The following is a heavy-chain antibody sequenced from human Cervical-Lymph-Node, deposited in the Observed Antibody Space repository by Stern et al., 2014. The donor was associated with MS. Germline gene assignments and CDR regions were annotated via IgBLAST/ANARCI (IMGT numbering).Heavy chain of an antibody. CDR1: GFTFSTYA. CDR2: TWYDGSNK. J-gene: IGHJ6*02. CDR3: ARTSRRKVRGVKYPNGLAV. D-gene: IGHD3-10*01. Sequence: DQLVESGGGVVQPGRSRRLSCAASGFTFSTYAMSWVGQAPVKGVEWGAMTWYDGSNKYSAGAVKGRFTNSRGKSQKPLYLHLNSLRPEDTAIYYCARTSRRKVRGVKYPNGLAVWGQGTTVTVSS. V-gene: IGHV3-30*01.